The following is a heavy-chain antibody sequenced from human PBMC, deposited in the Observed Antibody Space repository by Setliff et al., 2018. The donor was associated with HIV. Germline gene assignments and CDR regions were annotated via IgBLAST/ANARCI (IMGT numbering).Heavy chain of an antibody. V-gene: IGHV4-61*03. J-gene: IGHJ4*02. CDR2: IYYSGSP. CDR1: GDSVSSRSYY. D-gene: IGHD1-1*01. Sequence: PSETLSLTCTVSGDSVSSRSYYWSWIRQPPGKGLEWIGYIYYSGSPNYNPSLKSRVTISVDTSKNHFSLKLRSVTAADTAVYYCAQLGMVDDFDYWGQGTLVTVSS. CDR3: AQLGMVDDFDY.